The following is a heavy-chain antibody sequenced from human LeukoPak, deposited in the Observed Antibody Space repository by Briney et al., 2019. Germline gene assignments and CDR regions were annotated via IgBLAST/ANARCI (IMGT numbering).Heavy chain of an antibody. CDR2: MHYSGIT. CDR3: ARYPYSDSGVWQAFDY. CDR1: GDSISSGSQY. D-gene: IGHD5-12*01. V-gene: IGHV4-39*01. J-gene: IGHJ4*02. Sequence: SETLSLTCIISGDSISSGSQYWGWIRQPPGKGLEWTGSMHYSGITYYNPSLTSRVTISVDTSKNPFSLRLTSVTAADTAVYYCARYPYSDSGVWQAFDYWGQGTLVTVSS.